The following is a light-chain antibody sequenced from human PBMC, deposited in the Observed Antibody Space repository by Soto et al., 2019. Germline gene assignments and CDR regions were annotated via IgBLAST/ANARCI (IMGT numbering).Light chain of an antibody. CDR1: QTFSNSF. CDR3: QQCGSSST. CDR2: GAS. V-gene: IGKV3-20*01. Sequence: EIVLTQSPGTLSLSPGERATLSCRASQTFSNSFLSWFQQIPGQAPRLLIYGASMRATGIPDRFSGSGSGTDFTLTISRLEPEDFAVYYCQQCGSSSTFGQGTRREI. J-gene: IGKJ5*01.